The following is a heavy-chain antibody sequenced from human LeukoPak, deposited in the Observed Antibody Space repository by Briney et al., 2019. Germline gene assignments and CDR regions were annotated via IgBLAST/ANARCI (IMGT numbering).Heavy chain of an antibody. J-gene: IGHJ4*02. CDR3: AKFNGDADY. V-gene: IGHV4-34*01. Sequence: SETLSLTCAVYGGSFSGYYWSWIRQPPGKGLEWIGEINHSGSTNYNPSLKSRVTISVDTSKNQFSLKLSSVTAADTAVYYCAKFNGDADYRGQGTLVTVSS. D-gene: IGHD2-8*01. CDR2: INHSGST. CDR1: GGSFSGYY.